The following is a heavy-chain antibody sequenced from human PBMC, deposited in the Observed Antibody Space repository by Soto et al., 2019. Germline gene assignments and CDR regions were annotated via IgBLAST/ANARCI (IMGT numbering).Heavy chain of an antibody. V-gene: IGHV1-18*01. Sequence: QVQLVQSRAEVKKPGASVKVSCKASGYTFTTYGISWVRQAPGQGLEWMGWISAYNGNTNYVQKFQGRVTMTTDTSTSTAYMERRSLRSDDTAVYYCARGSYGYYSYFGLDVWGQGTTVTVSS. J-gene: IGHJ6*02. CDR2: ISAYNGNT. D-gene: IGHD5-18*01. CDR1: GYTFTTYG. CDR3: ARGSYGYYSYFGLDV.